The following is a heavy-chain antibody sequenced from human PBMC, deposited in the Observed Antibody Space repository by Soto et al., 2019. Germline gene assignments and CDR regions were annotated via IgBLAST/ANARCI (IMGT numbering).Heavy chain of an antibody. V-gene: IGHV4-59*12. Sequence: SETLSLTCTVSGGSISSYYWSWIQQPPGKGLEWIGYIYHSGSTNYNPSLKSRVTISVDTSKNQFSLKLSSVTAADTAVHYCARRPRGLGRCFDYWGQGTLVSVS. J-gene: IGHJ4*02. CDR3: ARRPRGLGRCFDY. CDR1: GGSISSYY. CDR2: IYHSGST.